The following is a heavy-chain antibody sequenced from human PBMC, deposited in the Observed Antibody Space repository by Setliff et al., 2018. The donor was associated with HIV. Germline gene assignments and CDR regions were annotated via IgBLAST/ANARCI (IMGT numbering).Heavy chain of an antibody. CDR2: ISYDERQK. CDR1: GFTFSGYA. J-gene: IGHJ4*02. D-gene: IGHD3-10*01. CDR3: AREGYASGGIGDFDY. Sequence: GGSLRLSCAASGFTFSGYAMNWVRQAPGKGLEWVAVISYDERQKYYGDSVRGRFTISRDNSKNTLYLQMNTLRVEDTAVYFCAREGYASGGIGDFDYWVQGALVTVSS. V-gene: IGHV3-30*04.